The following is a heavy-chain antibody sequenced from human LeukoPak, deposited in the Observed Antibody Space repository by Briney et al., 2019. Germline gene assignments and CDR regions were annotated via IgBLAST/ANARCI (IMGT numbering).Heavy chain of an antibody. J-gene: IGHJ5*02. Sequence: GGSLRLSCAASGFTFSSYGMSWVRQAPGKGLEWVSAISGSGGSTYYADSVKGRFTISRDNSKNTLYLQMNSLRAEDTAVYYCAGKYCSGGSCYQPWGQGTLVTVSS. CDR3: AGKYCSGGSCYQP. V-gene: IGHV3-23*01. CDR1: GFTFSSYG. CDR2: ISGSGGST. D-gene: IGHD2-15*01.